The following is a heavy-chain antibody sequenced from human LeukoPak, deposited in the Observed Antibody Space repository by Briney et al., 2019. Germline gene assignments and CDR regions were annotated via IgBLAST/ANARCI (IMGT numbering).Heavy chain of an antibody. CDR1: GGSISISSHY. CDR2: IYDSGST. Sequence: SETLSLTCTVSGGSISISSHYWGWIRQPPGKGLEWIGSIYDSGSTYYNASLKSRVTISVDTSKNQFSLKLTSVTAADTAVYYCAGLHCSGGSCYSHNYYYYYMDVWGKGTTVTVSS. V-gene: IGHV4-39*01. CDR3: AGLHCSGGSCYSHNYYYYYMDV. J-gene: IGHJ6*03. D-gene: IGHD2-15*01.